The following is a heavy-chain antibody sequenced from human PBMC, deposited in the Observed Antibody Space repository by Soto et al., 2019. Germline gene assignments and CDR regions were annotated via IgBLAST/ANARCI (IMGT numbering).Heavy chain of an antibody. J-gene: IGHJ3*02. CDR2: IRGKANSYAT. D-gene: IGHD3-22*01. CDR1: GFTFSGSA. Sequence: GGSLRLSCAASGFTFSGSAMHWVRQASGKGLEWVGRIRGKANSYATAYAASVKGRFTISRDDSKNTAYLQMNSLKTEDTAVYYCTRMGDSHAFDIWGQGTMVTVS. V-gene: IGHV3-73*01. CDR3: TRMGDSHAFDI.